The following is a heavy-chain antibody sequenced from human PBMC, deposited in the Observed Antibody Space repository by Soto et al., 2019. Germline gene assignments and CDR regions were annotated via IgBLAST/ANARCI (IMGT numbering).Heavy chain of an antibody. CDR2: INHSGST. J-gene: IGHJ4*02. CDR3: ARTYDILTGQSFDY. D-gene: IGHD3-9*01. CDR1: GGSFSGYY. Sequence: PSETMSLTCAVYGGSFSGYYLSWIRQPPGKGLEWIGEINHSGSTNYNPSLKSRVTISVDTSMNQFSLKLSSVTAADTAVYYCARTYDILTGQSFDYWGQGTLVTVSS. V-gene: IGHV4-34*01.